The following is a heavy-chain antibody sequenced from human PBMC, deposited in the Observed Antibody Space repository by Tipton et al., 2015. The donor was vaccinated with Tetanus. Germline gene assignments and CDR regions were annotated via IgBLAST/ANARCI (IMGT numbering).Heavy chain of an antibody. CDR1: GGSISSGGYY. Sequence: LVKPTQTLSLTCTASGGSISSGGYYWSWIRRHPGKGLEWVGYIYSSGSSYYNPALKGRGSITIDTSRNQFSLHLSSVTAADTGVYFCARDSGGYSGYDSWGQGTLVTVSS. V-gene: IGHV4-31*03. D-gene: IGHD5-12*01. CDR3: ARDSGGYSGYDS. J-gene: IGHJ4*02. CDR2: IYSSGSS.